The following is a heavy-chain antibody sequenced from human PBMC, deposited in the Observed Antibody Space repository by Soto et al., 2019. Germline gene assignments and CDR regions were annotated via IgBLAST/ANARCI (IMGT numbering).Heavy chain of an antibody. CDR1: GFTFSSYA. J-gene: IGHJ6*02. CDR3: ARDTTYYDFWSGYSNYYYYYGMDV. Sequence: QAQLVESGGGVVQPGRSLRLSCAASGFTFSSYAMHWVRQAPGKGLEWVAVISYDGSNKYYADSVKGRFTISRDNSKNTLYLQMNSLRAEDTAVYYCARDTTYYDFWSGYSNYYYYYGMDVWGQGTTVTVSS. D-gene: IGHD3-3*01. V-gene: IGHV3-30-3*01. CDR2: ISYDGSNK.